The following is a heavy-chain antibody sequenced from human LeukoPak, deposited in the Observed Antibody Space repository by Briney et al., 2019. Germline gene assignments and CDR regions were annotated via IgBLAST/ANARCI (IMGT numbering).Heavy chain of an antibody. CDR3: ARDAYYYDSSGYVDY. V-gene: IGHV3-30*02. J-gene: IGHJ4*02. D-gene: IGHD3-22*01. Sequence: LXXAASXXTXSSYGXXWXRQAPGKGXXWXAFIRYDGSNKYYADSVKGRFTISRDNSKNTLYLQMNSLRAEDTAVYYCARDAYYYDSSGYVDYWGQGTLVTVSS. CDR2: IRYDGSNK. CDR1: XXTXSSYG.